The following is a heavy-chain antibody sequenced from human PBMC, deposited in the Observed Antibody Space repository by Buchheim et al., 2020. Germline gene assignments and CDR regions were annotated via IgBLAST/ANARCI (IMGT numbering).Heavy chain of an antibody. V-gene: IGHV1-69*01. Sequence: VKKPGSSVKVSCKASGGTFSSYAISWVRQAPGQGLEWMGGIIPIFGTANYAQKFQGRVTITADESTSTAYMELSSLRSEDTAVYYCARRGGGLHLGELSVFLSMDVWGQGTT. D-gene: IGHD3-16*02. CDR2: IIPIFGTA. J-gene: IGHJ6*02. CDR1: GGTFSSYA. CDR3: ARRGGGLHLGELSVFLSMDV.